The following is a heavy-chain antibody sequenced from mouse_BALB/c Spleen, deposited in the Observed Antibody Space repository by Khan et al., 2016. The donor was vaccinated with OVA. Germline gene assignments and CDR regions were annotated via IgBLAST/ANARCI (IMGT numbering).Heavy chain of an antibody. Sequence: VQLQESGPGLVAPSQSLSITCTVSGFSLSRYNIHWVRQPPGKGLEWLGMIWGGGGTDYNSNLKSRLSISKDNSKSQVLLKMNSLQTDDSAMYYCARAYYRYDGYYAMDYWGQGTSVTVSS. D-gene: IGHD2-14*01. CDR2: IWGGGGT. CDR3: ARAYYRYDGYYAMDY. V-gene: IGHV2-6-4*01. CDR1: GFSLSRYN. J-gene: IGHJ4*01.